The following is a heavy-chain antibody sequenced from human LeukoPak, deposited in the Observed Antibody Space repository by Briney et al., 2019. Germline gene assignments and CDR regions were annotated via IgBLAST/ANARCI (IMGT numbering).Heavy chain of an antibody. CDR2: ISPYNGNT. CDR3: ATEGGWQPTDYGDHVY. J-gene: IGHJ4*02. CDR1: GYTFTNYG. V-gene: IGHV1-18*01. Sequence: ASVKVSCKASGYTFTNYGITWVRHTPGQRLEWMGWISPYNGNTNYAQKFQGRVTMTTDTSTSTAYMELRNLRSDDTALYYCATEGGWQPTDYGDHVYWGQGTLVTVSS. D-gene: IGHD4-17*01.